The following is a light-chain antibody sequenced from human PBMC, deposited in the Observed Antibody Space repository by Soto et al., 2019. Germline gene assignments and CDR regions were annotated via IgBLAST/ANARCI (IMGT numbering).Light chain of an antibody. CDR1: QRVTNTN. CDR2: YAS. Sequence: EIVLTQSPDTLSLSPGERATLSCRASQRVTNTNSAWYQQKPGQAPRLLIYYASNRATGIPDRFSGSGSGTDFTLTISSLETEDFAVYYCQQYGSSYTFGQGTKLEIK. V-gene: IGKV3-20*01. J-gene: IGKJ2*01. CDR3: QQYGSSYT.